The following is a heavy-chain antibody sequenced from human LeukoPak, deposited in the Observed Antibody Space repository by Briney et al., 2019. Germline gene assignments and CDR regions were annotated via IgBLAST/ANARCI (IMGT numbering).Heavy chain of an antibody. V-gene: IGHV4-34*01. Sequence: SETLSLTCAVYGGSFSGYYWSWIRQPPGKGLEWIGEINHSGSTNYNPSLKSRVTISVDTSKNQFSLKLSSVTAADTAVYYCARVRPLAYYGWGNIDYWGQGTLVTVSS. J-gene: IGHJ4*02. CDR1: GGSFSGYY. CDR3: ARVRPLAYYGWGNIDY. D-gene: IGHD3-10*01. CDR2: INHSGST.